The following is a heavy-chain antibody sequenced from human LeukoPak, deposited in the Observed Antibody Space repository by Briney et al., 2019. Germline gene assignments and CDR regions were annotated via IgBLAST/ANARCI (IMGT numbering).Heavy chain of an antibody. J-gene: IGHJ4*02. Sequence: SETLSLTCTVSGGSISRYYWSWIRQPPGKGLEWIGYIYYSGSTNYNPSLKSRVTISVDTSKNQSSLRLSSVTAADTAVYYCARESYDSSGYYFDYWGQGTLVTVSS. CDR1: GGSISRYY. V-gene: IGHV4-59*01. CDR3: ARESYDSSGYYFDY. D-gene: IGHD3-22*01. CDR2: IYYSGST.